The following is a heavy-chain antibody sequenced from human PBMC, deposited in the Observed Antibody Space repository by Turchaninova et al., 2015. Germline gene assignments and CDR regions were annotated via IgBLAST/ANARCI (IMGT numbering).Heavy chain of an antibody. J-gene: IGHJ3*02. D-gene: IGHD3-3*01. CDR1: GYSTSGGYS. CDR3: ARHKGFTVFGMLTFDALDM. V-gene: IGHV4-38-2*01. CDR2: IYHSGNT. Sequence: QVQLQESGPGLVKTSETLSLTCAVSGYSTSGGYSWGWIRQPPGKGLEWIGNIYHSGNTYYNPSLKRRVTISVDTSKNQFSLKLNSVTAADTALYYCARHKGFTVFGMLTFDALDMWGHGTMVTVSS.